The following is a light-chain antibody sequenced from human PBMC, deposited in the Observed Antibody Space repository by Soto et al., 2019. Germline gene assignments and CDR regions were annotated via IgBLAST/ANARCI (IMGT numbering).Light chain of an antibody. Sequence: QSVLTQPPSASGSPGQSVTISCTGTSSDVGGYNYVSWYQQHPGKAPKLMIYGVNKRPSGVPDRFSGSKSGNTASLTVSGLQAEDEADYYCNSYAGSPYVFGTGTKVTVL. CDR3: NSYAGSPYV. CDR1: SSDVGGYNY. V-gene: IGLV2-8*01. CDR2: GVN. J-gene: IGLJ1*01.